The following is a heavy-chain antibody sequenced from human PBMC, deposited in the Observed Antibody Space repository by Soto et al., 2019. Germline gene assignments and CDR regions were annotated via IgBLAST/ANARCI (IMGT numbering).Heavy chain of an antibody. CDR3: ASNRRIAARPGWFDP. J-gene: IGHJ5*02. CDR1: GFTFSSYW. D-gene: IGHD6-6*01. V-gene: IGHV3-7*03. CDR2: IKQDGSEK. Sequence: EVQLVESGGGLVQPGGSLRLSCAASGFTFSSYWMSWVRQAPGKGLEWVANIKQDGSEKYYVDSVKGRFTISRDNAKNSLYLQMNSLRAEDTALYYCASNRRIAARPGWFDPWGQGTLVTVSS.